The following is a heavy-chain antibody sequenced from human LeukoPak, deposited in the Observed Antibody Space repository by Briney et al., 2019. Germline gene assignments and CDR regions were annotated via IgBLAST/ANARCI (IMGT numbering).Heavy chain of an antibody. J-gene: IGHJ4*02. Sequence: ASVKVSRKASGYTFTGYYIHWVRQAPGQGLEWMGWINPNSGGTNYVQKFQGRVTMSRDTSISTAYMELSRLRSDDTAVYYCASGDSYDRRGPYYFDYWGQGTLVTVSP. CDR1: GYTFTGYY. CDR2: INPNSGGT. D-gene: IGHD3-22*01. V-gene: IGHV1-2*02. CDR3: ASGDSYDRRGPYYFDY.